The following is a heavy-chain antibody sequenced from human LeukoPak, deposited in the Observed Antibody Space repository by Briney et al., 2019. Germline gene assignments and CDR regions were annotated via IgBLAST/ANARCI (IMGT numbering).Heavy chain of an antibody. V-gene: IGHV3-64*01. CDR3: ARAWGGSYFGLDY. J-gene: IGHJ4*02. CDR1: GFTFNNYW. CDR2: ISSNGGST. Sequence: GGSLRLSCSASGFTFNNYWMHWVRQAPGKGLEYVSAISSNGGSTYYANSVKGRFTISRDNSKNTLYLQMGSLRAEDMAVYYCARAWGGSYFGLDYWGQGTLVTVSS. D-gene: IGHD1-26*01.